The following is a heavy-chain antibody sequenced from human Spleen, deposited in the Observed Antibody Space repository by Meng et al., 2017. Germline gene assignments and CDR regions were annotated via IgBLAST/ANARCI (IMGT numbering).Heavy chain of an antibody. Sequence: VPLHESGPGLVKPSGTLSLTCAVSGVSISSYHWWSWVRQPPGKGLEWIGEIYDSGSTNYNPSLKSRVTISVDKSRNQFSLKLSSVTAADTAVYYCAGCVATAGTGFDPWGQGTLVTVSS. D-gene: IGHD6-13*01. CDR3: AGCVATAGTGFDP. CDR1: GVSISSYHW. V-gene: IGHV4-4*02. J-gene: IGHJ5*02. CDR2: IYDSGST.